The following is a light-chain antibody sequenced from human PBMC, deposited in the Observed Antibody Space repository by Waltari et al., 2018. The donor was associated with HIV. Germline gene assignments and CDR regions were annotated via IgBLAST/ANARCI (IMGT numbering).Light chain of an antibody. CDR3: CSYAGSSTFVV. CDR2: EVS. Sequence: QSALTQPASVSGYPGKSITIYCTGTSRDVGGYYLFSRYQQHPGKAPKHMIYEVSKRPSGVSNRFSGSKSVNTASLTISGLQAEDEADYYCCSYAGSSTFVVFGGGTKLTVL. CDR1: SRDVGGYYL. J-gene: IGLJ2*01. V-gene: IGLV2-23*02.